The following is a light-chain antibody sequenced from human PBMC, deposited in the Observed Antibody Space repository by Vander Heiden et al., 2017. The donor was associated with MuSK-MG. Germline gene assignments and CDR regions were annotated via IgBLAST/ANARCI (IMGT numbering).Light chain of an antibody. CDR1: QGISTY. CDR3: QHYYDYPRT. J-gene: IGKJ2*02. V-gene: IGKV1-16*02. Sequence: PVTPSPSSLSASVGDRVTITCRASQGISTYLAWFQQKPGKAPKPLVYDASRLQSGVPSKFSGSGSGTDFSLTISGLQPEDFATYYCQHYYDYPRTFGQGTTVEIK. CDR2: DAS.